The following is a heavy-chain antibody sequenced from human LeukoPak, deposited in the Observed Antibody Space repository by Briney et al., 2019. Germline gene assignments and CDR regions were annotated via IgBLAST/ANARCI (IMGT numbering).Heavy chain of an antibody. Sequence: PGGSLRLSCAVSGFTVSGNYMSWVRQAPGKGLEWVSLIYSGGTTYYADSVKGRFTISRDNSKNTLYLQMNSLRAEDTAVYYCAKSGLNRFDYWGQGTLVTVSS. CDR3: AKSGLNRFDY. D-gene: IGHD2-15*01. J-gene: IGHJ4*02. V-gene: IGHV3-53*01. CDR1: GFTVSGNY. CDR2: IYSGGTT.